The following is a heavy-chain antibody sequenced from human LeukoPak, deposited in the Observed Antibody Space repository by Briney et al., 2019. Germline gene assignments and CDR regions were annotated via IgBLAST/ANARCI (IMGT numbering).Heavy chain of an antibody. V-gene: IGHV1-69*02. J-gene: IGHJ5*02. D-gene: IGHD3-3*01. CDR3: ARVPIFGVVITTNWFDP. CDR1: GGTFSSYT. Sequence: SVKVSCKASGGTFSSYTISWVRQAPGQGLEWMGRIIPILGIANYAQKFQGRVTITADKSTSTAYMELSSLRSADTAVYYCARVPIFGVVITTNWFDPGGQGTLVTAPS. CDR2: IIPILGIA.